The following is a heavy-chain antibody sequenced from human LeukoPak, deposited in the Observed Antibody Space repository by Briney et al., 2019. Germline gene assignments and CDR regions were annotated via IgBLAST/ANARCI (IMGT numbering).Heavy chain of an antibody. CDR1: GFTFINYL. CDR2: ISYDGTNK. V-gene: IGHV3-30-3*01. Sequence: GESLRLSCPASGFTFINYLIHWVRQPPGKGLEWLAVISYDGTNKYYADSVKGRFTISRDHSKSTVDLQMDSLGGADSAVYYCARSPTYYYMRVWGKGTTVTVSS. CDR3: ARSPTYYYMRV. J-gene: IGHJ6*03.